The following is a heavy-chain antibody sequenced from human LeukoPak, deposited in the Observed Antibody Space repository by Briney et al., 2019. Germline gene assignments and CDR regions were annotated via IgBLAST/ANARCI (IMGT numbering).Heavy chain of an antibody. D-gene: IGHD2-21*01. CDR3: ARAKIPLWYYYMDV. CDR2: ISSRSNYI. J-gene: IGHJ6*03. Sequence: GGSLRLSCTASGFTFSSYSMNWVRQAPGKGLEWVSSISSRSNYIYYADSVKGRFNISRDNAENSLSLQMNSLRAEDTAVYYCARAKIPLWYYYMDVWGKGTTVTVSS. V-gene: IGHV3-21*01. CDR1: GFTFSSYS.